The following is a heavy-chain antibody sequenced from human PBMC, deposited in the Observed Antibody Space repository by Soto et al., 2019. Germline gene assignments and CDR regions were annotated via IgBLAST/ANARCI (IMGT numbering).Heavy chain of an antibody. J-gene: IGHJ6*02. CDR1: GYSFTSYW. Sequence: LGESLKISCKGSGYSFTSYWISWVRQMPGKGLEWMGRIDPSDSYTNYSPSFQGHVTISADKSISTAYLQWSSLKASDTAMYYCARHPYSSSWGGYYYYGMDVWGQGTTVTVSS. CDR3: ARHPYSSSWGGYYYYGMDV. CDR2: IDPSDSYT. D-gene: IGHD6-13*01. V-gene: IGHV5-10-1*01.